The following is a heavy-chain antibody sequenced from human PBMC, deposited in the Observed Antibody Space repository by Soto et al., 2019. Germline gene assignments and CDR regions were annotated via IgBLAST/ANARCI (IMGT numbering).Heavy chain of an antibody. D-gene: IGHD2-2*01. J-gene: IGHJ6*02. V-gene: IGHV1-2*02. CDR2: INPNSGGT. CDR1: GYTFTGYY. CDR3: ARDDCSSTSCLQPYYYGMDV. Sequence: QVQLVQSGAEVKKPGASVKVSCKASGYTFTGYYMHWVRQAPGQGLEWMGWINPNSGGTNYAQKFQGRVTMTRDTSISTAYMELNRLRSDDTAVYYCARDDCSSTSCLQPYYYGMDVWGQGTTVTVSS.